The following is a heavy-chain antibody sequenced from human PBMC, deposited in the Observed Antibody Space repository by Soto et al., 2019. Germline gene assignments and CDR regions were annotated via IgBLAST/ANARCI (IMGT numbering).Heavy chain of an antibody. J-gene: IGHJ5*02. CDR2: ISAYNGNT. V-gene: IGHV1-18*01. CDR3: AREGYYDSSGYYYSGWFDP. CDR1: GYTFTSYG. Sequence: ASVKVSCKASGYTFTSYGISWVRQAPGQGLEWMGWISAYNGNTNYAQKLQGRVTMTTDTSTSTAYMELRSLRSDDTAVYYCAREGYYDSSGYYYSGWFDPWGQGTLVTVSS. D-gene: IGHD3-22*01.